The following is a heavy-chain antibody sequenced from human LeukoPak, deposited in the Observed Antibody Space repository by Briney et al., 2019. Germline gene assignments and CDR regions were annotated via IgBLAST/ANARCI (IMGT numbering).Heavy chain of an antibody. Sequence: ETLSLTCTVSGGSISSSSYYWGWIRQPPGKGLEWVSSISTSSSYIYYADSVKGRFTISRDNAKNSLYLQMNSLRAEDMAVYYCARDAIGITTYDSYFDYWGQGTLVTVSS. CDR1: GGSISSSS. V-gene: IGHV3-21*01. D-gene: IGHD3-22*01. CDR2: ISTSSSYI. CDR3: ARDAIGITTYDSYFDY. J-gene: IGHJ4*02.